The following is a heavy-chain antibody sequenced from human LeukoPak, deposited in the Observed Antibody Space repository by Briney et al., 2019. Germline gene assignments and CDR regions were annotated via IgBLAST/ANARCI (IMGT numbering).Heavy chain of an antibody. CDR2: ISSSSSYI. Sequence: GGSLRLSCAASGFTFSTYNMNWVRQAPGKGLEWVSSISSSSSYIYYADSVKGRFTISRDNAKNSLYLQVNSLRAEDAAVYYCARAWSRVDPFDMWGQGTMVTVSS. CDR1: GFTFSTYN. V-gene: IGHV3-21*01. D-gene: IGHD2-8*02. J-gene: IGHJ3*02. CDR3: ARAWSRVDPFDM.